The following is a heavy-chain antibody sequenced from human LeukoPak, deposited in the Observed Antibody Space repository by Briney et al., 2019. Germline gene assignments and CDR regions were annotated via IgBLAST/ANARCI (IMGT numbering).Heavy chain of an antibody. CDR1: GGTFSSYA. CDR3: ATATMVRAPWGY. Sequence: ASVKVSCKASGGTFSSYAISWVRQAPGKGLEWMGGFDPEDGETIYAQKFQGRVTMTEDTSTDTAYMELSSLRSEDTAVYYCATATMVRAPWGYWGQGTLVTVSS. J-gene: IGHJ4*02. D-gene: IGHD3-10*01. CDR2: FDPEDGET. V-gene: IGHV1-24*01.